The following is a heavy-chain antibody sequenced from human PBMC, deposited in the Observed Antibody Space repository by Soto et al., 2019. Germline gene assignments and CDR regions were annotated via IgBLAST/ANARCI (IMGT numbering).Heavy chain of an antibody. D-gene: IGHD3-10*01. CDR2: IDPSDSYT. V-gene: IGHV5-10-1*01. J-gene: IGHJ6*02. Sequence: PGESLKISCKGSGYSFTSYWISWVRQMPGKGLEWMGRIDPSDSYTNYSPSFQGHVTISADKSISTAYLQWSSLKASDTAMYYCAREFYGSGIPNAYYYGMDVWGQGTTITVSS. CDR3: AREFYGSGIPNAYYYGMDV. CDR1: GYSFTSYW.